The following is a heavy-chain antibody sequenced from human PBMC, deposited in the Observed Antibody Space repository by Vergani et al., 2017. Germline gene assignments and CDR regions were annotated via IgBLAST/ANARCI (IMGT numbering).Heavy chain of an antibody. CDR1: GFTFSSYA. CDR3: AKAQEYYDSSGYYYYYGMDV. J-gene: IGHJ6*02. Sequence: LLESGGGLVQPGGSLRLSCAASGFTFSSYAMHWVRQAPGKGLEWVSLISWDGGNTFYADSVKGRFTISRDNSKNSLYLQMNSLRVEDTALYYCAKAQEYYDSSGYYYYYGMDVWGQGTTVTVSS. V-gene: IGHV3-43D*04. CDR2: ISWDGGNT. D-gene: IGHD3-22*01.